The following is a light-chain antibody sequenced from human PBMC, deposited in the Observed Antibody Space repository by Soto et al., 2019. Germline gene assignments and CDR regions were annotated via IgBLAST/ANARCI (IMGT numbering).Light chain of an antibody. Sequence: DIPMTQSPSSLSASLGDGVTITCRASQSISSYLNWYQQKPGKAPKLLIYAASSLQSGVPSRFSGSGSGTDFTLTISSLQPEDFATYYCQQSYSTPWTFGQGTKVDI. CDR3: QQSYSTPWT. CDR2: AAS. V-gene: IGKV1-39*01. J-gene: IGKJ1*01. CDR1: QSISSY.